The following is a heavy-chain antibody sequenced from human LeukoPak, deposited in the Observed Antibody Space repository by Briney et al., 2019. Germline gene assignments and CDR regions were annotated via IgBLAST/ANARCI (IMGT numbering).Heavy chain of an antibody. CDR2: VYHSGST. J-gene: IGHJ4*02. Sequence: SETLSPTCSVSSDSMTSYFWSWIRQPPGKGLEWIGYVYHSGSTSYNPSLKSRVSISEDTSKNQFSLKLRSVTAADTAVYYCARANPNWNPPDYWGQGTLVTVSS. CDR1: SDSMTSYF. V-gene: IGHV4-59*08. CDR3: ARANPNWNPPDY. D-gene: IGHD1-1*01.